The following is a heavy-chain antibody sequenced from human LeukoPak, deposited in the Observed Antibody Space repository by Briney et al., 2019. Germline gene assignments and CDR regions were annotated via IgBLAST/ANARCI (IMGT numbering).Heavy chain of an antibody. V-gene: IGHV3-48*01. CDR3: ARGSLLWFGEEY. J-gene: IGHJ4*02. CDR1: GFTFSSYS. Sequence: GGSLRLSCAASGFTFSSYSMNWIRQAPGKGLEWVSYMDSSGSSVHYADSVKGRFTISRDNSKNTLYLQMNSLRAEDTAVYYCARGSLLWFGEEYWGQGTLVTVSS. D-gene: IGHD3-10*01. CDR2: MDSSGSSV.